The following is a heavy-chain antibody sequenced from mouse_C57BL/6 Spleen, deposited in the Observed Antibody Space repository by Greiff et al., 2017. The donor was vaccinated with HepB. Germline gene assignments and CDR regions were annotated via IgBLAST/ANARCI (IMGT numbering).Heavy chain of an antibody. CDR1: GYAFSSSW. Sequence: QVQLQQSGPELVKPGASVKISCKASGYAFSSSWMNWVKQRPGKGLEWIGRIYPGDGDTNYNGKFKGKATLTADKSSSTAYMQLSSLTSEDSAVYFCARPWAYLKGGFAYWGQGTLVTVSA. J-gene: IGHJ3*01. V-gene: IGHV1-82*01. CDR3: ARPWAYLKGGFAY. D-gene: IGHD5-5*01. CDR2: IYPGDGDT.